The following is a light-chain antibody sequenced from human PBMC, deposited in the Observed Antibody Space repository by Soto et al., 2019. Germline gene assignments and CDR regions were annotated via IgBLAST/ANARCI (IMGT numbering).Light chain of an antibody. CDR1: QSINNW. J-gene: IGKJ3*01. V-gene: IGKV1-5*03. Sequence: DIQMTQSPSTLSASIGDRVTITCRASQSINNWLAWYQQKPGKAPKVLIYKASSLESGVPSRFSGSESGTEFTLAINSLQPDDFANYYCQQYDTYPFTFGPGTKVDIK. CDR3: QQYDTYPFT. CDR2: KAS.